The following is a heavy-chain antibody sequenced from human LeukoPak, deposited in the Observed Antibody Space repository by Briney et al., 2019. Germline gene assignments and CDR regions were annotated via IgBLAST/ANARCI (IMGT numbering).Heavy chain of an antibody. CDR3: ARTSHYYYDMDV. CDR2: IYTSGST. D-gene: IGHD6-6*01. V-gene: IGHV4-61*02. CDR1: GGSISSGSYY. Sequence: SLTLSLTCTVTGGSISSGSYYWSWIRQPAGKGLEWIGRIYTSGSTNYNPSLKSRVTISVDTSKNQFSLKLSSVTAADTAVYYCARTSHYYYDMDVWGQGTTVTVSS. J-gene: IGHJ6*02.